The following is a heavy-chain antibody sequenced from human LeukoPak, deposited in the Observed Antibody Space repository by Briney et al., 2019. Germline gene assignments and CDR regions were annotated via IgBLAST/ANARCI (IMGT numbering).Heavy chain of an antibody. V-gene: IGHV3-33*01. CDR3: ARDILKLLWFGAEYYYYGMDV. CDR2: IWYDGSNK. Sequence: PGGSLRLSCAASGFTFSSYGMHWGRQAPGKGLEWGSVIWYDGSNKNYADSVKGPFTISRDNSKTTLYLQMNSLRAEDTAVYYCARDILKLLWFGAEYYYYGMDVWGQGTTVTVSS. CDR1: GFTFSSYG. J-gene: IGHJ6*02. D-gene: IGHD3-10*01.